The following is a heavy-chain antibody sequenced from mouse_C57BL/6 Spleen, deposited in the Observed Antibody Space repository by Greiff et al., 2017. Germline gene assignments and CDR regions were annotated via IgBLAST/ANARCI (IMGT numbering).Heavy chain of an antibody. J-gene: IGHJ4*01. CDR1: GYTFTSYW. D-gene: IGHD2-4*01. CDR2: IYPGSGST. Sequence: QVQLQQPGAELVKPGASVKMSCKASGYTFTSYWITWVKQRPGQGLEWIGDIYPGSGSTNYNEKFKSKATLTVDTSSSTAYMQLSSLTSEGSAVYDCERGDEYEGGAMDYWGQGTSVTVSS. V-gene: IGHV1-55*01. CDR3: ERGDEYEGGAMDY.